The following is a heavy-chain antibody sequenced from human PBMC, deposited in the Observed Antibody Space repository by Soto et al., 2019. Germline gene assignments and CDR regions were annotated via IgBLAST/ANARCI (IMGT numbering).Heavy chain of an antibody. CDR1: GASNSSYY. CDR2: IYYSGST. J-gene: IGHJ6*03. Sequence: WDSVSRNCSGYGASNSSYYWSSTLRAPGKGLEWIGYIYYSGSTNYNPSLKSRVTISVDTSKNQFSLKLSSVTAADTAVYYCARRHVMIKFGGIIYYYMDVWGKGTTVT. CDR3: ARRHVMIKFGGIIYYYMDV. D-gene: IGHD3-16*01. V-gene: IGHV4-59*08.